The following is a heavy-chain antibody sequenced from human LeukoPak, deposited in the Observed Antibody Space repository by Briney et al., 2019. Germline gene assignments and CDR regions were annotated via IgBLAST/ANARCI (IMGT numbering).Heavy chain of an antibody. CDR3: ARDRGAARPVYYFDY. CDR2: IYSDGSTT. V-gene: IGHV3-53*01. J-gene: IGHJ4*02. Sequence: GGSLSLSCAASGFTVSSNYMSWVRQAPGKGLEWVSIIYSDGSTTYYADSVKGRFTISRDNSKNTLYLQMNSLRAEDTAVYYCARDRGAARPVYYFDYWGQGTLVTVSS. CDR1: GFTVSSNY. D-gene: IGHD6-6*01.